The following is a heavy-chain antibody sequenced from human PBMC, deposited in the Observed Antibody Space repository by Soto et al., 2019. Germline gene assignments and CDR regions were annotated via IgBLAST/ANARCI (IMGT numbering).Heavy chain of an antibody. D-gene: IGHD2-15*01. V-gene: IGHV1-69*06. CDR1: GGTFSSYA. CDR2: IIPIFGTA. J-gene: IGHJ4*02. Sequence: QVQLVQSGAEVKKPGSSVKVSCKASGGTFSSYAISWVRQAPGQGLEWMGGIIPIFGTANYAQKFQGRVTITADKSTSTAYMELSSPRSEDTAVYYCARHYCSGGSGPPNHPPPEAYYFDYWGQGTLVTVSS. CDR3: ARHYCSGGSGPPNHPPPEAYYFDY.